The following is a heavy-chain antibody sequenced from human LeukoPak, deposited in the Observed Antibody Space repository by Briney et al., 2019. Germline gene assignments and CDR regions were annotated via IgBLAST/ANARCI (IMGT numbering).Heavy chain of an antibody. CDR1: GYTFSRHG. D-gene: IGHD3-16*01. CDR2: VWYDGRNR. V-gene: IGHV3-33*01. Sequence: GRSLTLSCAASGYTFSRHGIHWVCQAPGKGLEWVAVVWYDGRNRDYADSVKGRFTISKDNSNNMVFLQMDRLRAEDTAVYYCARLWGGNGYSGGSLNLWGQGTLVTVSS. CDR3: ARLWGGNGYSGGSLNL. J-gene: IGHJ5*02.